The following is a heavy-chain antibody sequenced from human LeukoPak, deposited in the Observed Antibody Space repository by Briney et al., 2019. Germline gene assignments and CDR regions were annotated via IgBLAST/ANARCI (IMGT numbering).Heavy chain of an antibody. J-gene: IGHJ4*02. V-gene: IGHV4-59*01. CDR1: GGSISSYY. CDR2: IYYSGST. CDR3: ARVLAAAGTGFDY. D-gene: IGHD6-13*01. Sequence: KTSETLSLTCTVSGGSISSYYWSWIRQPPGKGLEWIGYIYYSGSTNYNPSLKSRVTTSVDTSKNQFSLKLSSVTAADTAVYYCARVLAAAGTGFDYWGQGTLVTVSS.